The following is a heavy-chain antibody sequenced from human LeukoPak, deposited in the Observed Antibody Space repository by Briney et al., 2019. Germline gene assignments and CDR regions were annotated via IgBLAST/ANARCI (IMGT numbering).Heavy chain of an antibody. CDR1: GFTFDDYA. J-gene: IGHJ4*02. V-gene: IGHV3-9*01. CDR2: ISWNSGSI. CDR3: AKEVIVGNFDY. D-gene: IGHD3-22*01. Sequence: GRSLRLSCAASGFTFDDYAMHWVRQAPGKGLEWVSGISWNSGSIGYADSVKGRFTISRDNAKNALYLQMNSLRAEDTALYYCAKEVIVGNFDYSGQGTLVTVSS.